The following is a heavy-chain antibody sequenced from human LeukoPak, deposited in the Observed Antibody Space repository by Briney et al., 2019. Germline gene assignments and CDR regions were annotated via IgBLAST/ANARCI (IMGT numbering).Heavy chain of an antibody. Sequence: GGSLRLSCAASGFTFSSYAMSWVRQAPGNGLEWVSAISGSGGSTYYADSVKGRFTISRDNSKNTLYLQMNSLRAEDTAVYYCAKDVAVAGTRYYFDYWGQGALVTVSS. V-gene: IGHV3-23*01. J-gene: IGHJ4*02. CDR1: GFTFSSYA. CDR3: AKDVAVAGTRYYFDY. CDR2: ISGSGGST. D-gene: IGHD6-19*01.